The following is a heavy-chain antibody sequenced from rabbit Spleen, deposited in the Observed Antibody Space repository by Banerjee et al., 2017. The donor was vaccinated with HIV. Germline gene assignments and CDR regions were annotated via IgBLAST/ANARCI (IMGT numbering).Heavy chain of an antibody. Sequence: QSLEESGGDLVKPGASLTLTCIASGVSFSSSSYMCWVRQAPGKGLEWIACIDTGSSGFTYFATWAKGRFTCSKTSSTTVTLQMTRLTAADTATYFCARDTSSSFSSYGMDLWAKAPWSPS. CDR2: IDTGSSGFT. J-gene: IGHJ6*01. V-gene: IGHV1S40*01. CDR3: ARDTSSSFSSYGMDL. D-gene: IGHD1-1*01. CDR1: GVSFSSSSY.